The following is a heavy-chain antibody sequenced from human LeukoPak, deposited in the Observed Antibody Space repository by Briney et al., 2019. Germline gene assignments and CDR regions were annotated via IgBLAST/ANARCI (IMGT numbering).Heavy chain of an antibody. CDR3: PTDRTYGVTTSLRFEY. CDR1: GFIFSTYA. Sequence: GGALRVSCAASGFIFSTYAMHWVGQAPGKGLEGVAVVAYDGTNQDYADSVKGRLSISRENSKNTLYLQMNSLRGEDTAIYYCPTDRTYGVTTSLRFEYWGQGTLVTVSS. V-gene: IGHV3-30*04. D-gene: IGHD2-21*02. J-gene: IGHJ4*02. CDR2: VAYDGTNQ.